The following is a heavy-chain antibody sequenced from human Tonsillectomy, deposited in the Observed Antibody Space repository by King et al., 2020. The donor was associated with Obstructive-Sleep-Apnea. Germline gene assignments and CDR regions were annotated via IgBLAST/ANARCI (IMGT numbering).Heavy chain of an antibody. J-gene: IGHJ4*02. CDR1: GGSISSGGYY. CDR2: IYYSGST. D-gene: IGHD3-3*01. CDR3: ARDGYYDFWSGI. Sequence: QLQESGPGLVKPSQTLSLTCTVSGGSISSGGYYWSWIRQHPGKGLEGIGYIYYSGSTYYNPSLTSRVTISVDTSKNQFSLKLSSVTAADTAVYYCARDGYYDFWSGIWGQGTLVTVSS. V-gene: IGHV4-31*03.